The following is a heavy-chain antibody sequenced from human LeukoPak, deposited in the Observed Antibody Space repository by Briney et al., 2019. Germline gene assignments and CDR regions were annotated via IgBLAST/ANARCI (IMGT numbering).Heavy chain of an antibody. J-gene: IGHJ4*02. CDR1: GYSISSGHF. D-gene: IGHD3-16*01. V-gene: IGHV4-38-2*02. CDR3: ESVGGGSPY. Sequence: TPSETLSLTCTVSGYSISSGHFWSWIRQPPGKGLEWIGSIYGSGTTYYDPPLRSRVSISADTSKNYFSLELSSVTAADTAVYYCESVGGGSPYWGQGTLVTVSS. CDR2: IYGSGTT.